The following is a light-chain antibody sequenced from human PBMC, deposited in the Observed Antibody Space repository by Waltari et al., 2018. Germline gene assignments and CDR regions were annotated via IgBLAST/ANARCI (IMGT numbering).Light chain of an antibody. J-gene: IGLJ3*02. CDR1: STDIGGYNF. CDR2: DVY. V-gene: IGLV2-11*01. Sequence: QSALTQPRSVSGSTGQTVTILCTGTSTDIGGYNFASWYQHHPGKAPPRMILDVYKRPSGVPLRFSCPKSSNTASLFSASLQPEEYAVNYSCTYSGNYAQVVFDGGTKLTVL. CDR3: CTYSGNYAQVV.